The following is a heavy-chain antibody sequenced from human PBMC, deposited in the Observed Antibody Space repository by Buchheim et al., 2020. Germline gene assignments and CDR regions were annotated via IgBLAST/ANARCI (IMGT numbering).Heavy chain of an antibody. D-gene: IGHD3-22*01. CDR2: IYYSGST. CDR1: GGSISSGGYY. V-gene: IGHV4-31*03. J-gene: IGHJ4*02. Sequence: QVQLQESGPGLVKPSQTLSLTCTVSGGSISSGGYYWSWIRQHPGKGLEWIGYIYYSGSTYYNLSLKSRVTISVDTSKNQFSLKLSSVTAADTAVYYCARGRGNRYYYDSSGTAYFDYWGQGTL. CDR3: ARGRGNRYYYDSSGTAYFDY.